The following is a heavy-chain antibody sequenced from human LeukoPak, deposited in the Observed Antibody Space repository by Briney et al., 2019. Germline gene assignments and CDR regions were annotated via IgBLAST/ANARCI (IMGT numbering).Heavy chain of an antibody. CDR1: GGSISTAGYY. J-gene: IGHJ4*02. D-gene: IGHD2-21*02. CDR3: ASGGADCGAGCYLPPFDS. Sequence: SQTLSLTCTVSGGSISTAGYYWSWIRQHPGKGLEWIGYICYSGNTYYNPSLGSRVTIAVATSKNHVTLKLSSVTAADSAVYYRASGGADCGAGCYLPPFDSWGQGTLVTVSS. V-gene: IGHV4-31*03. CDR2: ICYSGNT.